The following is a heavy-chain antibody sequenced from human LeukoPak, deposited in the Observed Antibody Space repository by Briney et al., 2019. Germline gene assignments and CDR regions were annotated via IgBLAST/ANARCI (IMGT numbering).Heavy chain of an antibody. J-gene: IGHJ4*02. V-gene: IGHV1-2*02. D-gene: IGHD2-2*01. CDR1: GYTFTGYY. CDR2: INPNSGGT. Sequence: EASVKVSCKASGYTFTGYYLHWVRQAPGQGLEWLGWINPNSGGTNYAQKFQGRVTMTRDTSISTAYMELSRLRSDDTAVYYCASGRDGYQMISSFDYWGQGTLVTVSS. CDR3: ASGRDGYQMISSFDY.